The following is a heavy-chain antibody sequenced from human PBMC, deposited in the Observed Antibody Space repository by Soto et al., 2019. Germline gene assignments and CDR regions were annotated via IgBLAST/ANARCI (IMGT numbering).Heavy chain of an antibody. D-gene: IGHD6-6*01. CDR2: ISTYNGNT. CDR1: GYTFHTYG. Sequence: QVQLVQSGAEVKKPGASVKVSCKASGYTFHTYGITWVRQAPGQGLEWMGWISTYNGNTEYVQKFQDRVTMNTDPATKKAYMELRSLRSDDTAVYYCARKSSSASWFDPWGQGTLGTVSS. CDR3: ARKSSSASWFDP. V-gene: IGHV1-18*01. J-gene: IGHJ5*02.